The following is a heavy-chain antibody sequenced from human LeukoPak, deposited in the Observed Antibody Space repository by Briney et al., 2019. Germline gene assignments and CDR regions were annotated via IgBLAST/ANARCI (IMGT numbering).Heavy chain of an antibody. CDR2: INPNSGGT. CDR3: ARGDYSEYFQH. D-gene: IGHD4-17*01. J-gene: IGHJ1*01. Sequence: GASVKVSCRASGYTFTGYYMHWVRQAPGQGLEWMGWINPNSGGTNYAQKSQGRVTMTRDTSISTAYMELSRLRSDDTAVYYCARGDYSEYFQHWGQGTLVTVSS. V-gene: IGHV1-2*02. CDR1: GYTFTGYY.